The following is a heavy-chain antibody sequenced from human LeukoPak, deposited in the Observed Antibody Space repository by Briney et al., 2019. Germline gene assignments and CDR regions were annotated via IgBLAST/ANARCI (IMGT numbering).Heavy chain of an antibody. CDR1: GYTFTSYG. D-gene: IGHD3-9*01. V-gene: IGHV1-18*01. Sequence: GASVKVSCKATGYTFTSYGISWVRQAPGQGLEWMGWISAYNGNTNYAQKLQGRVTMTTDTSTSTDYMELRSLRSDDTAVYYCAREVYDILTGYYWGYYYYMDVWGKGTTVTISS. J-gene: IGHJ6*03. CDR2: ISAYNGNT. CDR3: AREVYDILTGYYWGYYYYMDV.